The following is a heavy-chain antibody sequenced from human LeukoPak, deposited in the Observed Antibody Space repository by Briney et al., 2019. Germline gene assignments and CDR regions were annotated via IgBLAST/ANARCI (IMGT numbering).Heavy chain of an antibody. D-gene: IGHD2-2*01. CDR2: IYTSGST. J-gene: IGHJ6*03. Sequence: KPSETLSLTCTVSGGSISSYYWSWIRQPAGKGLEWIGRIYTSGSTNYNPSLKSRVTISVDKSKNQFSLKLSSVTAADTAVYYCARAPPVVVPAASFYYYYMDVWGKGTTVTVSS. CDR3: ARAPPVVVPAASFYYYYMDV. V-gene: IGHV4-4*07. CDR1: GGSISSYY.